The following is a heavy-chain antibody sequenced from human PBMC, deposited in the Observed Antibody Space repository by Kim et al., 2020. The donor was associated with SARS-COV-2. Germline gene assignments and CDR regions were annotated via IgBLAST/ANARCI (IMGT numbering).Heavy chain of an antibody. Sequence: GGSLRLSCAASGFTFSSYAMHWVRQAPGKGLEWVAVISYDGSNKYYADSVKGRFTISRDNSKNTLYLQMNSLRAEDTAVYYCARDSPSTTMVWGGAFDIWGQGTMVTVSS. CDR3: ARDSPSTTMVWGGAFDI. D-gene: IGHD1-26*01. V-gene: IGHV3-30-3*01. CDR2: ISYDGSNK. J-gene: IGHJ3*02. CDR1: GFTFSSYA.